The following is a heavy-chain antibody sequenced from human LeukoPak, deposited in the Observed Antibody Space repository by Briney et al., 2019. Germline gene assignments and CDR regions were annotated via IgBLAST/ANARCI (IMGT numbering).Heavy chain of an antibody. J-gene: IGHJ4*02. CDR1: RFPFNSFW. V-gene: IGHV3-74*01. Sequence: PGGSLRLSCAASRFPFNSFWMHWVSQAHGKGLVWVSDMNEYSTTIRYADSVKGRFTISRDNAKSILYLQMNNLRAEDTAMYFCARGGVNPVDHWGQGTLVTVSS. CDR2: MNEYSTTI. CDR3: ARGGVNPVDH. D-gene: IGHD1-14*01.